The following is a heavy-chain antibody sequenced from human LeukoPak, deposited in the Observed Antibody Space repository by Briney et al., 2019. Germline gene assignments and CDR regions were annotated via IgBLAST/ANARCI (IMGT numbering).Heavy chain of an antibody. CDR2: ISASGGRT. V-gene: IGHV3-23*01. D-gene: IGHD4-17*01. CDR1: GYVFTSYA. J-gene: IGHJ3*02. Sequence: PGGSLRLSCVGSGYVFTSYAMSWVRQAPGKGPEWVSGISASGGRTFYADSVKGRSIISREDSKKSLQLLMNGLGVEDTAIYYCAKDPNGDFVGGFDMLGPGTMVTVSS. CDR3: AKDPNGDFVGGFDM.